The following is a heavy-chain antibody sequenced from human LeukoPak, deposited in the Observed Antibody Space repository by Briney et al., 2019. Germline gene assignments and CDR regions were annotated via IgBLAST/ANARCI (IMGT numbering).Heavy chain of an antibody. Sequence: GASVKVSCKASGYTFTGYYMHWVRPAPGQGLEWMGWINPNSGGTNYAQKFQGRVTMTRDTSISTAYMELSRLRSDDTAVYYCARDIVVVPAAPVAFDIWGQGTMVTVSS. J-gene: IGHJ3*02. CDR3: ARDIVVVPAAPVAFDI. D-gene: IGHD2-2*01. V-gene: IGHV1-2*02. CDR1: GYTFTGYY. CDR2: INPNSGGT.